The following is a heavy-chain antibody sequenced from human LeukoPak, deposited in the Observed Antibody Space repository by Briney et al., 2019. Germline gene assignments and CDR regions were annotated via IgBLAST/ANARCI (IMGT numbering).Heavy chain of an antibody. CDR1: GGSITSGSSY. CDR2: IYTSGST. Sequence: TLSLTCTVSGGSITSGSSYWSWIRQPAGKGLEWIGRIYTSGSTKYNPSLKSRVTISVDTSKNQFSLRLTSVTAADTAVYYCARGGWLKSGDYFDYWGQGTLVTVSS. D-gene: IGHD5-24*01. J-gene: IGHJ4*02. V-gene: IGHV4-61*02. CDR3: ARGGWLKSGDYFDY.